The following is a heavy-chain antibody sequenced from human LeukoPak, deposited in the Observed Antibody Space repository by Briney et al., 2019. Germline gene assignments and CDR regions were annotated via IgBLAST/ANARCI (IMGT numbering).Heavy chain of an antibody. Sequence: ASVKVSCKASGYTFTGYYMHWVRQAPGQGLEWMGWINPNSGGTNYAQKFQGRVTMTRDTSITTAYMELSRLRSDEKAVYYCARVYDYDFWSGYRHDFDYWGQATLVTVSS. CDR3: ARVYDYDFWSGYRHDFDY. D-gene: IGHD3-3*01. CDR1: GYTFTGYY. J-gene: IGHJ4*02. CDR2: INPNSGGT. V-gene: IGHV1-2*02.